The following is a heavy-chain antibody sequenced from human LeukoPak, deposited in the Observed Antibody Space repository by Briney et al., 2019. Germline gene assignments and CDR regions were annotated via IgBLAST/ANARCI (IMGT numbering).Heavy chain of an antibody. D-gene: IGHD3-16*01. Sequence: PGGSLRLSCAASGFTFSNAWMSWVRQAPGKGLEWVGCIKSKTDGGTTDYAAPVKGRFTISRDDSKNTLYLQMNSLRAEDTAVYYCAKETEFGGYFDYWGQGTLVTVSS. CDR3: AKETEFGGYFDY. CDR2: IKSKTDGGTT. J-gene: IGHJ4*02. CDR1: GFTFSNAW. V-gene: IGHV3-15*01.